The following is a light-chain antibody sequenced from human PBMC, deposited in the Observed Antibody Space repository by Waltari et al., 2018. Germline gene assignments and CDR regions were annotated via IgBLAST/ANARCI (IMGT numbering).Light chain of an antibody. Sequence: QSTLTQPPSVSGSPGQSVTISCTGASSDVGSYNRVSWYQHPPGTVPKLLIYEVTNRPSGVPDRCSGSKSGNTASLTISGLQAEDEGDYYCSSFTSGNTWVFGGGTKLTVL. CDR2: EVT. V-gene: IGLV2-18*02. CDR3: SSFTSGNTWV. J-gene: IGLJ3*02. CDR1: SSDVGSYNR.